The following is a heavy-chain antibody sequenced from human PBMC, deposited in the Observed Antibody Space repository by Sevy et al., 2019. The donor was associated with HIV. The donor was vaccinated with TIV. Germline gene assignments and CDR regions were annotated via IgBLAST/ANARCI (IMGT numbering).Heavy chain of an antibody. CDR3: ATVYDFWSGYR. V-gene: IGHV1-18*04. J-gene: IGHJ3*01. D-gene: IGHD3-3*01. CDR2: ISPYTGNS. CDR1: GYIFTSHT. Sequence: ASVKVSCKASGYIFTSHTISWVRQAPGQGLEWMGWISPYTGNSNYAQKLQGRFTMTTDTSTTTAYMDLRSLRSDDTAVYYCATVYDFWSGYRWGQGTMVTVSS.